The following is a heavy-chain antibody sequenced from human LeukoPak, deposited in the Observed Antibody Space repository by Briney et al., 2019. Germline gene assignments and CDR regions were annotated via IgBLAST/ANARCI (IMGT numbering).Heavy chain of an antibody. D-gene: IGHD6-13*01. CDR1: GFTFSSYA. CDR3: ARDRVPSSIAAAGKGYFDY. Sequence: GSLSLSCAASGFTFSSYAMHWVRQAPGKGLEWVAVISYDGSNKYYADSVKGRSTISRDNSKNTLYLQMNSLRAEDTAVYYCARDRVPSSIAAAGKGYFDYWGQGTLVTVSS. J-gene: IGHJ4*02. V-gene: IGHV3-30-3*01. CDR2: ISYDGSNK.